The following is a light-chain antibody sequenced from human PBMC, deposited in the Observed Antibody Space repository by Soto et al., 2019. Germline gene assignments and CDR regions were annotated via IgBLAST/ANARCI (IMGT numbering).Light chain of an antibody. Sequence: QSVLTQPPSASGTPGQRVTISCSGSSSNIGSNYVYWYQQLPGTAPKLLIYRNNQRPSGVPDRFSGSKSGTSASLAISGLRSEDEADYYCAALDYSLSGVVFGGGTKLTVL. CDR1: SSNIGSNY. J-gene: IGLJ2*01. CDR3: AALDYSLSGVV. V-gene: IGLV1-47*01. CDR2: RNN.